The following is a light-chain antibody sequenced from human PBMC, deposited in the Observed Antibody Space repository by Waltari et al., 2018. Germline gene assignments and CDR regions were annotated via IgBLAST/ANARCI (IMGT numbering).Light chain of an antibody. CDR3: QQSYTTPSLT. J-gene: IGKJ4*01. Sequence: DIQMTQSPSSLSAYVGDTVTVTCRASQSISTYLNWYQQKPGKAPKLLIYAASSLQRGVPSRFRGSVSGTEFTLTISSLQPEDFATNYCQQSYTTPSLTFGGGTKVEMK. CDR1: QSISTY. CDR2: AAS. V-gene: IGKV1-39*01.